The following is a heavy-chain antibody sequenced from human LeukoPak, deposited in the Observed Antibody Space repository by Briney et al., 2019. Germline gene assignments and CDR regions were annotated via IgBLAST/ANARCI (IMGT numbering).Heavy chain of an antibody. CDR3: ARQYSGSYYEAFDF. CDR2: IYSGGFT. Sequence: GGSLRLSCAASGFTISNNYIRWLRQAPGKGLEWVSHIYSGGFTQFAGSVRGRFTMSRDSSKNTLYLQVGSLRDEDMAVYYCARQYSGSYYEAFDFWGQGTLVTVSS. V-gene: IGHV3-66*04. J-gene: IGHJ4*02. D-gene: IGHD1-26*01. CDR1: GFTISNNY.